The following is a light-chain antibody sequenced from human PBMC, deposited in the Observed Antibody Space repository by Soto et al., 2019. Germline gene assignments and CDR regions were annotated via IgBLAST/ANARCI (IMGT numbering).Light chain of an antibody. CDR2: AGS. CDR1: QGISNY. CDR3: QQRSNWPFA. Sequence: DILMTQSPSSLSASVGDRVTITFRASQGISNYLAWYHQKPGKVPKLLIYAGSTLQSGVPSRFSGRGSGTDFTLTISSLEPEDFAVYYCQQRSNWPFAFGQGTRLEIK. J-gene: IGKJ5*01. V-gene: IGKV1-27*01.